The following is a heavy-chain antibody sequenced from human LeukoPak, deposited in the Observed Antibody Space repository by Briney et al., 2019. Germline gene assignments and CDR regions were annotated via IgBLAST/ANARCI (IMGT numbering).Heavy chain of an antibody. CDR1: GYTFTGYY. V-gene: IGHV1-46*01. Sequence: ASVKVSCKASGYTFTGYYMHWARQAPGQGLEWMGIINPSGGSTSYAQKFQGRVTMTRDTSTSTVYMELSSLRSEDTAVYYCARDPPYCSGGSCYSSYYFDHWGQGTLVTVSS. J-gene: IGHJ4*02. D-gene: IGHD2-15*01. CDR3: ARDPPYCSGGSCYSSYYFDH. CDR2: INPSGGST.